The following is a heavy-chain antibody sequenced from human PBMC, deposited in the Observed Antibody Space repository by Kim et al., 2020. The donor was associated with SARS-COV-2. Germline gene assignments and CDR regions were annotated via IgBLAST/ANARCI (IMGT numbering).Heavy chain of an antibody. V-gene: IGHV3-23*01. CDR2: ISGSGVTT. J-gene: IGHJ4*02. D-gene: IGHD2-2*01. Sequence: GGSLRLSCAASGFTFSSYAMSWVRQAPGKGLEWGSGISGSGVTTLYADSVKGRITITRDNSKNMMYLQMNSLRAEDTAVDYGGKGLGVPAEIGFDYWGQG. CDR1: GFTFSSYA. CDR3: GKGLGVPAEIGFDY.